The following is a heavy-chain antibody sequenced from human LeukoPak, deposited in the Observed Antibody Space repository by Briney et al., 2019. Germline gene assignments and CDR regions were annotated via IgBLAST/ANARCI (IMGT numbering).Heavy chain of an antibody. D-gene: IGHD1-26*01. Sequence: SVKVSCKASGGTFSNYAISWVRQAPGQGLEWMGGIIPIFDTANYAQKFQGRVTITADESTSTAYMELSSLRSEDTAVYYCARVGYIVGATANYFYMDVWGKGTTVTVSS. CDR1: GGTFSNYA. CDR3: ARVGYIVGATANYFYMDV. V-gene: IGHV1-69*13. CDR2: IIPIFDTA. J-gene: IGHJ6*03.